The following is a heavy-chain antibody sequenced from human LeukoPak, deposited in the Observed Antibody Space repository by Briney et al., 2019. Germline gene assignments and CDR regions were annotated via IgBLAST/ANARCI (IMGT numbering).Heavy chain of an antibody. Sequence: GGSLRLSCAASGFTFSSHGMNWVRQAPGKGLEWVSGISGSGVITYYADSVKGRFTISRDNSKNTLYLQMNSLRAEDTAVYYCAKDPTYYGSGSYLDWGQGTLVTVSS. J-gene: IGHJ4*02. CDR1: GFTFSSHG. D-gene: IGHD3-10*01. CDR3: AKDPTYYGSGSYLD. CDR2: ISGSGVIT. V-gene: IGHV3-23*01.